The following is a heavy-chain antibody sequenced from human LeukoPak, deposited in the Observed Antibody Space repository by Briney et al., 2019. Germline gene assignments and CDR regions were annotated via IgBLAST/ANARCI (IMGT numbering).Heavy chain of an antibody. V-gene: IGHV1-24*01. CDR1: GYTLTELS. J-gene: IGHJ4*02. CDR3: ATDLWWSSSWYENY. CDR2: FDPEDGET. D-gene: IGHD6-13*01. Sequence: GASVKVSCKVSGYTLTELSMHWVRQAPGKGLEWMGGFDPEDGETIYAQKFQGRVTMTEDTSTDTAYMELSSLRSEDTVVYYCATDLWWSSSWYENYWGQGTLVTVSS.